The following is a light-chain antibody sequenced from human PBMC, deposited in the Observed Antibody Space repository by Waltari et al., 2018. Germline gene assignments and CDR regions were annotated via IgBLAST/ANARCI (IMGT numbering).Light chain of an antibody. CDR2: KAS. Sequence: DIQMTQAPSTLSASVGDRVTITCRASQRISSWLAWYQQKPGKAPKLLSYKASSLESGVPSRFSGSGSGTEFTLTISSLQPDDIATYYCQQYNSYPSYTFGQGTNLEIK. J-gene: IGKJ2*01. V-gene: IGKV1-5*03. CDR1: QRISSW. CDR3: QQYNSYPSYT.